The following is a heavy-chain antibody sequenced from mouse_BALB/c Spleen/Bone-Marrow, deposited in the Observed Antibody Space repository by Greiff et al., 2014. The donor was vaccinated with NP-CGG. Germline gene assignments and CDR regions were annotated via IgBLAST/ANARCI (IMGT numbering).Heavy chain of an antibody. D-gene: IGHD1-1*01. Sequence: VQLQQSGAELVKPGASVKLSCKASGYSFTNYYMYWVKRRPGQGLEWIGEINPSNGGTNFNEKFKNKATLTVDKSSSTAYMQLSSLTSEDSAVYYCTRSNYGYWYFDVWGAGTTLTVSS. CDR1: GYSFTNYY. CDR2: INPSNGGT. V-gene: IGHV1S81*02. CDR3: TRSNYGYWYFDV. J-gene: IGHJ1*01.